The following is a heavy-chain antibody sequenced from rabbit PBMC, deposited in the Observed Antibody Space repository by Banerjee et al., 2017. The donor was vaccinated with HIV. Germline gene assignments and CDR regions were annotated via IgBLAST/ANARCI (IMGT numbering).Heavy chain of an antibody. V-gene: IGHV1S45*01. CDR3: ARETGYAGWNFGL. J-gene: IGHJ3*01. Sequence: QEQLEESGGDLVKPEGSLTLTCTASGFDLSSYYYMCWVRQAPGKGLEWIGCIYAGSSGSTSSASWAKGRFTISKTSSTTVTLQMTSLTAADTATYFCARETGYAGWNFGLWGQGTLVTVS. CDR1: GFDLSSYYY. CDR2: IYAGSSGST. D-gene: IGHD4-2*01.